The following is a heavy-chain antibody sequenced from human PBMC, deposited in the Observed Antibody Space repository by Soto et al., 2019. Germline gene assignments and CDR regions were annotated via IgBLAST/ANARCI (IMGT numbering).Heavy chain of an antibody. V-gene: IGHV3-30*04. CDR1: GFTLSSYS. CDR2: ISSDGTEK. D-gene: IGHD3-3*01. J-gene: IGHJ6*02. Sequence: QVQLVESGGGVAQPGRSLRLFCAASGFTLSSYSLHWVRQSPGKGLEWVAAISSDGTEKHYADSVKGRFTISRDNSKNTLSLQLNSLRTEDTAVYYCARMFGVSYGPANRGMDVWGQGTTVTVSS. CDR3: ARMFGVSYGPANRGMDV.